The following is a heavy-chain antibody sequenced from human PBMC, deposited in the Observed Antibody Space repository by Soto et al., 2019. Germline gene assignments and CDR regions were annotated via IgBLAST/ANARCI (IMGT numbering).Heavy chain of an antibody. D-gene: IGHD2-2*01. Sequence: KSSETLSLTCTVSGGSISSGGYYWSWIRQHPGKGLEWIGYIYYSGSTYYNPSLKSRVTISVDTSKNQFSLKLSSVTAADTAVYYCAREYQLIPRGWFDPWGQGTLVTVSS. CDR2: IYYSGST. V-gene: IGHV4-31*03. J-gene: IGHJ5*02. CDR1: GGSISSGGYY. CDR3: AREYQLIPRGWFDP.